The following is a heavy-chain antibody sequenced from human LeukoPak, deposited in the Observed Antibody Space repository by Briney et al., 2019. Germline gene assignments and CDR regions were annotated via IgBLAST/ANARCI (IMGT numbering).Heavy chain of an antibody. D-gene: IGHD2-21*02. Sequence: GGSLGLSCTSSGFTFRSDAMHWVRQAPGKGLDWVAFISKDGSTEYYADSVKGRFTISRDDSKNTLSLQMDSLRPEDTAVYYCAIWVATMTAGGPFDVWSQGTLVTVSS. CDR3: AIWVATMTAGGPFDV. CDR1: GFTFRSDA. CDR2: ISKDGSTE. J-gene: IGHJ4*02. V-gene: IGHV3-30*03.